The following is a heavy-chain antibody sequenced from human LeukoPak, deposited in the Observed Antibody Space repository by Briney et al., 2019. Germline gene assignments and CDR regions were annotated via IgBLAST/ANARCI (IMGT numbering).Heavy chain of an antibody. V-gene: IGHV3-23*01. D-gene: IGHD3-22*01. J-gene: IGHJ4*02. CDR3: AKEEYYYDSTTYLRGNYFDY. CDR2: ISGRGGST. Sequence: GGSLRLSCAASGFTFSSYAMSWVRQVPGKGGEWGSAISGRGGSTYYADSVKGRFTISRDNSKTTLYLQMNSLRAEDTAVFYCAKEEYYYDSTTYLRGNYFDYWGQGTLVTVSS. CDR1: GFTFSSYA.